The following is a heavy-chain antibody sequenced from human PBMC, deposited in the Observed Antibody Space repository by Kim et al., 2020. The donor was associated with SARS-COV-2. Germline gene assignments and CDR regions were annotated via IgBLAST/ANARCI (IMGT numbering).Heavy chain of an antibody. CDR3: ARDLMTTVTTFGRPKYYYYGMDV. CDR1: GFTFSSYS. CDR2: ISSSSSTI. V-gene: IGHV3-48*02. Sequence: GGSLRLSCAASGFTFSSYSMNWVRQAPGKGLEWVSYISSSSSTIYYADSVKGRFTISRDNAKNSLYLQMNSLRDEDTAVYYCARDLMTTVTTFGRPKYYYYGMDVWGQGTTVTVSS. J-gene: IGHJ6*02. D-gene: IGHD4-17*01.